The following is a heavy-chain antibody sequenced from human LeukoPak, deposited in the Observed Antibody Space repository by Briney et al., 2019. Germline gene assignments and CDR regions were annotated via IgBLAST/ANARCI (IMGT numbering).Heavy chain of an antibody. CDR3: AELGITMIGGV. V-gene: IGHV3-23*01. D-gene: IGHD3-10*02. CDR2: ISGSGGST. Sequence: GGSLRLSCAASGFTFSSYAMSWVRQAPGKGLEWVSTISGSGGSTYYADSVKGRFTISRDNSKNTLYLQMNSLGAEDTAVYYCAELGITMIGGVWGKGTTVTISS. J-gene: IGHJ6*04. CDR1: GFTFSSYA.